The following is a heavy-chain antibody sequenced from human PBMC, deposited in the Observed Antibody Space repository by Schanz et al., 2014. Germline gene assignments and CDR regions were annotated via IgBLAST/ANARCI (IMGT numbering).Heavy chain of an antibody. CDR3: ARDDRAYYYGMDV. J-gene: IGHJ6*02. CDR1: GYTFTSYG. CDR2: INPNTGGT. V-gene: IGHV1-2*04. D-gene: IGHD3-22*01. Sequence: VQSVHSGTEVQKLGASVKVSCKASGYTFTSYGINWVRQAPGQGLEWMGWINPNTGGTNFAQKFQGWVTVTRDTSISTVYMELSRVTYEDTAVYYCARDDRAYYYGMDVWGQGTTVTVSS.